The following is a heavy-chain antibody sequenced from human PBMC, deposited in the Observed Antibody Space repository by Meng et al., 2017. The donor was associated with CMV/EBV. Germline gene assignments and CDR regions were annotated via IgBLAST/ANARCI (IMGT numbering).Heavy chain of an antibody. J-gene: IGHJ4*02. CDR3: ARVLRYFDWSSLDY. CDR1: GYTFTGYY. D-gene: IGHD3-9*01. CDR2: IDPNSGGT. Sequence: ASVKVSCKASGYTFTGYYMHWVRQAPGQGLEWMGWIDPNSGGTNYAQKFQGRVTMTRDTSISTAYMELSRLRSDDTAVYYCARVLRYFDWSSLDYWGQGTLVTVSS. V-gene: IGHV1-2*02.